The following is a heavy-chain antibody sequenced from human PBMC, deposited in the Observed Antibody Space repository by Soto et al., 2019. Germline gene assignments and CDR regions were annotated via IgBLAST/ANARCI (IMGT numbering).Heavy chain of an antibody. CDR3: AGDATTVVTPPNWFAP. CDR1: GYTFTSYG. J-gene: IGHJ5*02. V-gene: IGHV1-18*01. D-gene: IGHD4-17*01. Sequence: QVQLVQSGAEVKKPGASVKVSCKASGYTFTSYGISWVRQAPGQVLEWMGWISAYNGNTNYAQKLQGRVTMTTDTSTSTAYMELRSLRSDDTAVYYCAGDATTVVTPPNWFAPWGQGTLVTVSS. CDR2: ISAYNGNT.